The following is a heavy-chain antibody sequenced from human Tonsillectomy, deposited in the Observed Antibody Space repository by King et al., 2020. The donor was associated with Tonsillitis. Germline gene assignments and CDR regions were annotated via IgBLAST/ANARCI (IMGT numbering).Heavy chain of an antibody. CDR3: VKDRLVGHRSPYLAEY. CDR1: GFTFHNHG. Sequence: VQLVESGGGVVQPGGSLSLSCVTSGFTFHNHGMNWVRQAPGKGLEWVAFIRFDGSNEYYADSVRGRFTVSRDNSKNTVYLQMNSLRGDDTAVYYCVKDRLVGHRSPYLAEYWGQGTLVTVSS. J-gene: IGHJ4*02. V-gene: IGHV3-30*02. D-gene: IGHD3-16*02. CDR2: IRFDGSNE.